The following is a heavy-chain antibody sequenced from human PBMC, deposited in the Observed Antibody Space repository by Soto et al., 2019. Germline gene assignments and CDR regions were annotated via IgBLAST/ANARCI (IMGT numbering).Heavy chain of an antibody. D-gene: IGHD2-2*01. J-gene: IGHJ4*02. CDR3: ASTEGSSTSCYGHPGID. V-gene: IGHV1-2*04. CDR1: GYTFTVYY. Sequence: ASVKVSCKASGYTFTVYYMHWVLQAPGEGLEWMGWINPNSGGTNYAQKFQGWVTMTRDTSISTAYMELSRLRSDDTAVYYCASTEGSSTSCYGHPGIDWGQGTRVTVAS. CDR2: INPNSGGT.